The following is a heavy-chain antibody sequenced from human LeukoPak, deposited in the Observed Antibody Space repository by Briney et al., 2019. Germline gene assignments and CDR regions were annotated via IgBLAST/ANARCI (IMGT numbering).Heavy chain of an antibody. D-gene: IGHD2-15*01. CDR3: ARPESRGQYAFDI. CDR2: IYPGDSDT. Sequence: GESLKISCKGSGYSFTSYWIGWVRQLPGKGLEWMGIIYPGDSDTRYSPSFQGQVTISADKSNSTAYLQWSSLKASDTAMYYCARPESRGQYAFDIWGQGTMVTVSS. J-gene: IGHJ3*02. CDR1: GYSFTSYW. V-gene: IGHV5-51*01.